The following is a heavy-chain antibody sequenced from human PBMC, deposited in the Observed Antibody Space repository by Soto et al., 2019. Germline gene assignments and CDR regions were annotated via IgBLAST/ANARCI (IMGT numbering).Heavy chain of an antibody. CDR1: GFTFSSYA. Sequence: EVQLLESGGGLVQPGGSLRLSCAASGFTFSSYAMSWVRQAPGKGLEWVSAISGSGGSTYYADSVKGRFTISRDNSKNTLYVQMNSLRAGDTAVYYCAKEGGYCSSTSCYGRVYYWGQGTLVTVSS. D-gene: IGHD2-2*03. CDR2: ISGSGGST. CDR3: AKEGGYCSSTSCYGRVYY. V-gene: IGHV3-23*01. J-gene: IGHJ4*02.